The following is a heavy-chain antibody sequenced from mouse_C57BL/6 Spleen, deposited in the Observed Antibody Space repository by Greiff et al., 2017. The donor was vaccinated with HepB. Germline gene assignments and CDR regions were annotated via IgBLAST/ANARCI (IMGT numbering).Heavy chain of an antibody. D-gene: IGHD2-2*01. Sequence: VQLQQSGPELVKPGASVKISCKASGYAFSSSWMNWVKQRPGKGLEWIGRIYPGDGDTTYNGKFKGKATLTADKSSSTAYMQLSSLTSEDSAVYFCARRRNGFYAMDYWGQGTSVTVSS. CDR3: ARRRNGFYAMDY. CDR1: GYAFSSSW. V-gene: IGHV1-82*01. CDR2: IYPGDGDT. J-gene: IGHJ4*01.